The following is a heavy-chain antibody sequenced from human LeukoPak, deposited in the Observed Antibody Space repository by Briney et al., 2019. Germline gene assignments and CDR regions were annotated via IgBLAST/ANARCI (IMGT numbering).Heavy chain of an antibody. V-gene: IGHV3-23*01. CDR1: GFTLSSYA. Sequence: GGSLRPSCTASGFTLSSYAMSWVRQAPGEGLEWVSTISESGDNTNYAEAVQGRFTISRDNSKNTMYLQMNSLRAEDTAVYYCAKQGFGCWGQGTLVTVSS. J-gene: IGHJ4*02. CDR2: ISESGDNT. CDR3: AKQGFGC.